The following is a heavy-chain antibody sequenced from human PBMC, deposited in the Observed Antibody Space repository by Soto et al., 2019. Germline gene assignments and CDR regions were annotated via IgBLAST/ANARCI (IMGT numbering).Heavy chain of an antibody. D-gene: IGHD1-26*01. CDR1: GYTFTGYY. V-gene: IGHV1-2*04. Sequence: ASVKVSCKASGYTFTGYYMHWVRQAPGQGLEWMGWINPNSGGTNYAQKFQGWVTMTRDTSISTAYMELSRMRSDDTAVYYCARESSGSYYEDNWFDPWGQGTLVTVSS. CDR2: INPNSGGT. CDR3: ARESSGSYYEDNWFDP. J-gene: IGHJ5*02.